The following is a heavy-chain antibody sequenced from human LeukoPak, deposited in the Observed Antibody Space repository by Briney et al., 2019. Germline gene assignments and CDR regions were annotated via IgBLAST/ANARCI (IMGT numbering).Heavy chain of an antibody. V-gene: IGHV3-53*01. Sequence: GGSLRLSCTVSGFTVSSNSMSWLRQAPGKGLEWVSFIYSDNTHYSDSVKGRFTISRDNSKNTLYLQMNSLRAEDTAVYYCARRAGAYSHPYDYWGQGTLVTVSS. CDR2: IYSDNT. J-gene: IGHJ4*02. D-gene: IGHD4/OR15-4a*01. CDR1: GFTVSSNS. CDR3: ARRAGAYSHPYDY.